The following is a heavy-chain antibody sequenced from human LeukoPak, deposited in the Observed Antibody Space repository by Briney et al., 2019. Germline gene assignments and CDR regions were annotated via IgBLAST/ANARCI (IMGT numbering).Heavy chain of an antibody. CDR1: GFTFSSYS. CDR3: ARDLAYCGGDCYSADAFDI. Sequence: GGSLRLSCAASGFTFSSYSMNWVRQAPGKGLEWVSSISSSSSYIYYADSVKGRFTISRDNAKNSLYLQMNSLRAEDTAVYYCARDLAYCGGDCYSADAFDIWGQGTMVTVSS. CDR2: ISSSSSYI. J-gene: IGHJ3*02. V-gene: IGHV3-21*01. D-gene: IGHD2-21*02.